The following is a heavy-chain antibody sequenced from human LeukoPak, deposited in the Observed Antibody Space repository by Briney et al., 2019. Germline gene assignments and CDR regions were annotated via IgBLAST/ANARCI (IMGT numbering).Heavy chain of an antibody. CDR2: INGSGGST. D-gene: IGHD5-12*01. J-gene: IGHJ4*02. CDR1: GFTFSSYA. Sequence: PGGSLRLFCAASGFTFSSYAMSWVRQAPGKGLEWVSAINGSGGSTYYADSVKGRFTISRDNSKDTLYLQMNSLRTEDTAVYYCAKVEIVATIFDYWGQGTLVTVSS. V-gene: IGHV3-23*01. CDR3: AKVEIVATIFDY.